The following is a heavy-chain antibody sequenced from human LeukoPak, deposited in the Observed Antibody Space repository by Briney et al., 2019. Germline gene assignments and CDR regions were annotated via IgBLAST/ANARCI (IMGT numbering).Heavy chain of an antibody. Sequence: GESLRLSCAASGFTFSNYDMHWVRQAPGKGLEWVAVVFYDGSNTYYADSVKGRFTISRDNSKNTLYLQMNSLRTEDTATYYCAKHSGLYYFDYWGQGTLVTVSS. CDR1: GFTFSNYD. D-gene: IGHD3-10*01. J-gene: IGHJ4*02. CDR3: AKHSGLYYFDY. CDR2: VFYDGSNT. V-gene: IGHV3-30*18.